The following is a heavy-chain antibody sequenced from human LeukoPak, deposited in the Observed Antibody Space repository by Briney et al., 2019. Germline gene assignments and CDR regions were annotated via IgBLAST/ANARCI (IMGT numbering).Heavy chain of an antibody. CDR1: GYTFTTYG. CDR3: ARGDYGGKPDY. D-gene: IGHD4-23*01. CDR2: ISVYNGNT. V-gene: IGHV1-18*01. J-gene: IGHJ4*02. Sequence: GASVKVSCKASGYTFTTYGITWVRQAPGQGLEWMGWISVYNGNTIYAQKLQGRVTMTTDTSTSTAYMGLRSLRSDDTAVYHCARGDYGGKPDYWGQGTLVTVSS.